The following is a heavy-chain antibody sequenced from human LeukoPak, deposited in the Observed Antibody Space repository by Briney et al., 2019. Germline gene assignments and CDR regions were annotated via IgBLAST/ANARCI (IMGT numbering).Heavy chain of an antibody. CDR2: YNHFGST. CDR3: ARDRPGGSSLDY. CDR1: GGSFSGFY. J-gene: IGHJ4*02. Sequence: PSETLSLTCAVSGGSFSGFYWSWIRQSPGKGLEWIGEYNHFGSTTYNPSLNNRVTISVDTSKNQFSLTLSSVTAADTAVYYCARDRPGGSSLDYWGQGTLVTVSS. D-gene: IGHD3-16*01. V-gene: IGHV4-34*01.